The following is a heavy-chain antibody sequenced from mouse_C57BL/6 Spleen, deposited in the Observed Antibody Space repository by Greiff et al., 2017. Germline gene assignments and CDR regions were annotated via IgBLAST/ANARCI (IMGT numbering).Heavy chain of an antibody. Sequence: QVHVKQPGAELVKPGASVKMSCKASGYTFTSYWITWVKQRPGQGLEWIGDIYPGSGSTNYNEKFKSKATLTVDTSSSTAYMQLSSLTSEDSAVYYCARENYYGSSIYYAMDYWGQGTSVTVSS. CDR3: ARENYYGSSIYYAMDY. V-gene: IGHV1-55*01. CDR1: GYTFTSYW. J-gene: IGHJ4*01. CDR2: IYPGSGST. D-gene: IGHD1-1*01.